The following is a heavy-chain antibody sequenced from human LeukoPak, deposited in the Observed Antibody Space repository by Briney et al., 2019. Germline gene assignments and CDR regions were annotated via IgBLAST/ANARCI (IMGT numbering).Heavy chain of an antibody. V-gene: IGHV1-8*01. CDR2: MNPNSGDT. Sequence: ASVKVSCKASGYTFTTHDINWVRQATGQGLEWLGWMNPNSGDTGYAQKFQGRVTMTRNTSISTAYMELSSLRSEDTAVYYCARVSKSGWYNPFYYYGMDVWGQGTTVTVSS. J-gene: IGHJ6*02. CDR1: GYTFTTHD. CDR3: ARVSKSGWYNPFYYYGMDV. D-gene: IGHD6-19*01.